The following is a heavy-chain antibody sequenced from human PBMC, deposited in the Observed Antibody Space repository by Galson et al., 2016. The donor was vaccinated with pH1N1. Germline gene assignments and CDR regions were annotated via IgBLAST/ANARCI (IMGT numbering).Heavy chain of an antibody. CDR1: GFSLSTSGMC. CDR3: ARTYYGDYVNWFDP. J-gene: IGHJ5*02. D-gene: IGHD4-17*01. V-gene: IGHV2-70*01. CDR2: INWDDDK. Sequence: PALVKPTQTLTLTCTFSGFSLSTSGMCVSWIRQPPGKALEWLALINWDDDKYYSTSLKTRLTISKDTSKNQVVLTMTNMDPVDTATYYCARTYYGDYVNWFDPWGQGTLVTVSS.